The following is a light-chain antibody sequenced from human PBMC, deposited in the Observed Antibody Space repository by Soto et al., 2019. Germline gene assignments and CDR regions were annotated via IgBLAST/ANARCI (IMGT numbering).Light chain of an antibody. Sequence: QSVLTQPPSVSAAPGQKVTISGSGSSSNIGNNYVSWYQQLPGTAPKLLIYDNNKRPSGIPDRFSGSKSGTSATLGITGLQTGDEADYYCGTWDSSLSVSYVFGTGTKVTVL. CDR3: GTWDSSLSVSYV. J-gene: IGLJ1*01. CDR2: DNN. V-gene: IGLV1-51*01. CDR1: SSNIGNNY.